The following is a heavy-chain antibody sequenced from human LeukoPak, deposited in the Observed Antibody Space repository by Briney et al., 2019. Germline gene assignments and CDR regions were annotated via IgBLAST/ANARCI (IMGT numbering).Heavy chain of an antibody. Sequence: ASETLSLTCGVSSYTISRGYHWGWIRQPPGKGLEWIGSIYHSGTTFYSPSLKSRLTMSVDTSKNEFSLKLNSVTAADTAVYYCARDPRGGNNWFDPWGQGTQVTVSS. D-gene: IGHD3-16*01. CDR3: ARDPRGGNNWFDP. V-gene: IGHV4-38-2*02. J-gene: IGHJ5*02. CDR1: SYTISRGYH. CDR2: IYHSGTT.